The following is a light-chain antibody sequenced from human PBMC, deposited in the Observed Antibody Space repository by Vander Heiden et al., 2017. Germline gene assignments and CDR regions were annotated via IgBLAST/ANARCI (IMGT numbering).Light chain of an antibody. CDR1: QGVRRH. V-gene: IGKV3-15*01. Sequence: EIVITQSPATLSVSPAGRATITCRASQGVRRHLAWYQQKSGQAPRLLIYGASTRATGIPARFTGSGSGTDFTLTIISLQSEDFAVYYCQQYNNCPRTFGQGTKVEIK. CDR2: GAS. J-gene: IGKJ1*01. CDR3: QQYNNCPRT.